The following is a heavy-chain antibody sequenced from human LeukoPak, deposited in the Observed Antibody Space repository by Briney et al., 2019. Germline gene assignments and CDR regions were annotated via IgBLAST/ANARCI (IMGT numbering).Heavy chain of an antibody. J-gene: IGHJ3*02. CDR2: IYYSGTT. CDR3: ARSPGGGFDI. Sequence: SETLSLTCTVSGGFISSSSYYGGWIRQSPGKGLELIGYIYYSGTTNYSPSLKSRVSISVDTSKKQFSLKLSSVTAADTAVYYCARSPGGGFDIWGQGTMVTVS. D-gene: IGHD2-15*01. CDR1: GGFISSSSYY. V-gene: IGHV4-61*05.